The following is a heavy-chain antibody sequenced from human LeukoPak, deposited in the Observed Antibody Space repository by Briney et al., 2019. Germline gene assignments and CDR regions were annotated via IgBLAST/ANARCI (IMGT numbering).Heavy chain of an antibody. CDR1: GFTFSSYS. Sequence: GGSLRLSCAASGFTFSSYSMNWVRQAPGKGLEWVSYISSSGSTIYYADSVKGRFTISRDNAKNSLYLQMNSLRAEDTAVYYCARDGTVTHTHDYWGQGTLVTVSS. D-gene: IGHD4-17*01. V-gene: IGHV3-48*04. J-gene: IGHJ4*02. CDR3: ARDGTVTHTHDY. CDR2: ISSSGSTI.